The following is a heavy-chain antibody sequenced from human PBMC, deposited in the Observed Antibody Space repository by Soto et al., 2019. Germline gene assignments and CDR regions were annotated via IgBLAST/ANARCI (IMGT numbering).Heavy chain of an antibody. CDR2: IWYDGSNK. Sequence: QVQLVESGGGVVQPGRSLRLSCAASGFTFSSYGMHWVRQAPGKGLEWVAVIWYDGSNKYYADSVKGRFTISRDNSKNTLYRQMNSLRAEDTAVYYCARDRAATDYWGQGTLVTVSS. CDR3: ARDRAATDY. V-gene: IGHV3-33*01. J-gene: IGHJ4*02. D-gene: IGHD3-10*01. CDR1: GFTFSSYG.